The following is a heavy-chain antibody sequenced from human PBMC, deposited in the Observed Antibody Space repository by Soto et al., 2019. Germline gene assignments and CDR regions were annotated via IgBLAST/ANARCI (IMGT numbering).Heavy chain of an antibody. J-gene: IGHJ2*01. CDR2: INAGNGNT. V-gene: IGHV1-3*01. CDR3: ARGGSLYWYFDL. D-gene: IGHD1-26*01. Sequence: QVQLVQSGAEVKKPGASVKVSCKASGYTFTIYAMHWVRQAPGQRLEWMGWINAGNGNTKYSQKFQGRVTITRDTSASTAYMELSRLRSEDTAVYYCARGGSLYWYFDLWGRGPLVTVSS. CDR1: GYTFTIYA.